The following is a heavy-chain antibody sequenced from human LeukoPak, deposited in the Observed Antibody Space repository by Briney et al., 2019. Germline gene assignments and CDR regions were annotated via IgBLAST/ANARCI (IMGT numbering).Heavy chain of an antibody. J-gene: IGHJ2*01. CDR1: GGSISSYY. CDR3: ARMGWFGELLSRNYWYFDL. Sequence: SETLSLTCTVSGGSISSYYWSWIRQPPGKGLEGIGYIYYSGSTNYNASLKSGGTISVDTSKNQFSLKLSSVTAADTAVYYCARMGWFGELLSRNYWYFDLWGRGTLVTVSS. CDR2: IYYSGST. D-gene: IGHD3-10*01. V-gene: IGHV4-59*01.